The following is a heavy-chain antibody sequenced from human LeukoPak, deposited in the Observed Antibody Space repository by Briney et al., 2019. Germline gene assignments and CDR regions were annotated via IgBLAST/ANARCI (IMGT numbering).Heavy chain of an antibody. D-gene: IGHD1-26*01. J-gene: IGHJ4*02. CDR1: GYSITRGYF. CDR2: MFHSGST. CDR3: ARPLTLGGYYRGFDN. Sequence: SETLSLTCTVSGYSITRGYFWGWIRQSPGKGLEWIASMFHSGSTYYNPSLKSRVTMSVDTSKNQFSLRLSSVTAADTAVYYCARPLTLGGYYRGFDNWGQGTLVTVSS. V-gene: IGHV4-38-2*02.